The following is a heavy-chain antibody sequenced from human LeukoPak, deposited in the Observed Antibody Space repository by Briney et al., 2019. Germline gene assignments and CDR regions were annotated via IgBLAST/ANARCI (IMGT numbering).Heavy chain of an antibody. V-gene: IGHV3-23*01. D-gene: IGHD2-2*01. CDR3: AIGNIAELPAALYY. J-gene: IGHJ4*02. Sequence: PGGSLRLSCAASGFTFSSYAMSWVRQAPGKGLEWVSSISGSYGTTYYADSVKGRFTISRDNSKNTLYLQMNSLRAEDTALYYCAIGNIAELPAALYYWGQGTLVTVSS. CDR2: ISGSYGTT. CDR1: GFTFSSYA.